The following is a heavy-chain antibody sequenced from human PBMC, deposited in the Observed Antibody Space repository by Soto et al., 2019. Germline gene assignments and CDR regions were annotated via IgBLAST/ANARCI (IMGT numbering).Heavy chain of an antibody. J-gene: IGHJ4*02. Sequence: ASVKVSCKASGYTFTGYYMHWVRQAPGQGLEWMGWINPNSGGTNYAQKFQGWVTMTRDTSISTAYMELSRLRSDDTAVYYCARDGNRGDYDSSEWGYYFDDWGQGTLVNVSS. CDR2: INPNSGGT. CDR3: ARDGNRGDYDSSEWGYYFDD. CDR1: GYTFTGYY. D-gene: IGHD3-22*01. V-gene: IGHV1-2*04.